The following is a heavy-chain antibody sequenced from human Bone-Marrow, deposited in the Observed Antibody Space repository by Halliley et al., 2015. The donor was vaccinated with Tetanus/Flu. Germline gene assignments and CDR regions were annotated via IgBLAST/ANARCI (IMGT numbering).Heavy chain of an antibody. J-gene: IGHJ4*02. CDR1: GVSISTYY. CDR2: IFYTGST. Sequence: GLVKPSETLSLTCTVSGVSISTYYWSWIRQPPGKGLEWIGYIFYTGSTNYNPSLKSQFTISVDTSKNQFSLKLNSVTAADTAVYYCARDTSSWIDYRGQGTLVTVSS. CDR3: ARDTSSWIDY. V-gene: IGHV4-59*01. D-gene: IGHD6-13*01.